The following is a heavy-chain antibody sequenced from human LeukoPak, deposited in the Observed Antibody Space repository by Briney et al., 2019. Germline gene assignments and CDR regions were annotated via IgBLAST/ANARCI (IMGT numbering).Heavy chain of an antibody. CDR2: IYSGGST. D-gene: IGHD2-15*01. J-gene: IGHJ4*02. Sequence: PGGSLRLSCAPSVLTVSWGNMWWGRQAPGKGLEWVSSIYSGGSTYYADSVRGRFTISRDSSKNKRVHQMNSLRDENTAVELSGRGGSHCTVDDCYSAFDSWGQGTLVTVSS. CDR1: VLTVSWGN. V-gene: IGHV3-53*01. CDR3: GRGGSHCTVDDCYSAFDS.